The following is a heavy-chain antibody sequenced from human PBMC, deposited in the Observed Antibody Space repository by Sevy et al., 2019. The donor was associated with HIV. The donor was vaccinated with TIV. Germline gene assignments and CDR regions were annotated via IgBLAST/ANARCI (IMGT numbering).Heavy chain of an antibody. CDR1: GASFSGYY. CDR2: INHSGST. CDR3: ARSWFLEWLPLDY. D-gene: IGHD3-3*01. J-gene: IGHJ4*02. Sequence: SETLSLTCAVYGASFSGYYWTWIRQPPGKGLEWIREINHSGSTNYNPSLKSRVTISVDTSKNQFSLKQSSVTAADTAVYYCARSWFLEWLPLDYWGQGTLVTVSS. V-gene: IGHV4-34*01.